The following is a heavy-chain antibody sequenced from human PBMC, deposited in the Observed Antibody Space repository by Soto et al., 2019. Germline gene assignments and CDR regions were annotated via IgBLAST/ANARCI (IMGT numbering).Heavy chain of an antibody. V-gene: IGHV1-2*02. CDR2: INPNSGGT. Sequence: ASVKVSCKASGYTFTGYYMHWVRQAPGQGLEWMGWINPNSGGTNYAQKFQGRVTMTRDTSISTAYMELTRLTSDDTAVYFCARAILQNLYYYYAMDVWGQGTTVTVSS. CDR1: GYTFTGYY. D-gene: IGHD3-3*01. CDR3: ARAILQNLYYYYAMDV. J-gene: IGHJ6*02.